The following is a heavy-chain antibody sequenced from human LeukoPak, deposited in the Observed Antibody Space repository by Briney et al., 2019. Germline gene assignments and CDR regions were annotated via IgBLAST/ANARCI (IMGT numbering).Heavy chain of an antibody. CDR2: ISYDGSNK. Sequence: GGSLRLSCAASGFTFSSYAMHWVCQAPGKGLEWVAVISYDGSNKYYADSVKGRFTISRDNSKNTLYLQMNSLRAEDTAVYYCARHYGPWGQGTLVTVSS. D-gene: IGHD3-16*01. V-gene: IGHV3-30-3*01. CDR3: ARHYGP. J-gene: IGHJ5*02. CDR1: GFTFSSYA.